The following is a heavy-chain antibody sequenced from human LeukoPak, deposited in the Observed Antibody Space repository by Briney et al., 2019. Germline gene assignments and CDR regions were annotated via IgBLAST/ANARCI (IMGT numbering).Heavy chain of an antibody. CDR2: IYYSGST. J-gene: IGHJ4*02. Sequence: SETLSLTCTVSGVSLSRFYWSWIQQPPGKGLEWIGYIYYSGSTNYNPSLKSRVTISVDTSKNQFSLRLSSVTAADRAVYYCAGLGYYGSGSYPDYWGEGTLVTVSS. D-gene: IGHD3-10*01. CDR3: AGLGYYGSGSYPDY. CDR1: GVSLSRFY. V-gene: IGHV4-59*01.